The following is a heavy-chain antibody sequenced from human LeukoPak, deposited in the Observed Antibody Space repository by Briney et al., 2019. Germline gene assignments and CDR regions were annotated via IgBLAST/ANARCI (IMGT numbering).Heavy chain of an antibody. V-gene: IGHV3-7*03. D-gene: IGHD2-8*01. J-gene: IGHJ4*02. CDR3: ARDLGYCTNGVCHTGFDY. CDR1: AFILSGHW. Sequence: GGSLRLSCEGSAFILSGHWMNWVRQTPGKGLEWVASIKEDGSERQYVDSVKGRFSISRDNTKGSLLLQLNSLRAEDTAVYYCARDLGYCTNGVCHTGFDYWGQGTLVAVSS. CDR2: IKEDGSER.